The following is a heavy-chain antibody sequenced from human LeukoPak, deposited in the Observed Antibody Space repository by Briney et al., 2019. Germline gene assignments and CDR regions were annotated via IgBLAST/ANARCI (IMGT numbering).Heavy chain of an antibody. CDR1: GYTFTSYY. CDR3: ARDKDWDLEY. V-gene: IGHV1-18*04. CDR2: ISTSSTNT. J-gene: IGHJ4*02. Sequence: GASVKVSCKASGYTFTSYYMHWVRQAPGQGLEWMGWISTSSTNTKYAQNFQGRVTMTTDTSRSTAYMELRSLRSDNTAVYYCARDKDWDLEYWGQGTLVTVSS. D-gene: IGHD3-9*01.